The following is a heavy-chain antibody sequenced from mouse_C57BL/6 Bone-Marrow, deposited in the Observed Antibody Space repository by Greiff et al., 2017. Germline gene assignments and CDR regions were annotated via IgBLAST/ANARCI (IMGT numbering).Heavy chain of an antibody. V-gene: IGHV14-2*01. CDR2: IDPGDGET. CDR3: ASYGRDAMDY. Sequence: EVQLEESGAELVKPGASVKLSCKASGFNIKGYYMHWVKQRTEQGLEWIGRIDPGDGETKYAPKFQGKATITADTSSNTAYLQLSSLTSEDTSVXYCASYGRDAMDYWGQGTSVTVSS. CDR1: GFNIKGYY. J-gene: IGHJ4*01. D-gene: IGHD1-1*01.